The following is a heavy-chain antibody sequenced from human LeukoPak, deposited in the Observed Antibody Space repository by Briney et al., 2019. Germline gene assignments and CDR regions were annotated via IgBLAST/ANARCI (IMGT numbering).Heavy chain of an antibody. CDR2: TTFDGSDK. D-gene: IGHD6-19*01. CDR1: GFTFSNYA. V-gene: IGHV3-30*17. CDR3: AREVSSGCWFP. Sequence: AGGALRLSCAASGFTFSNYAMDWVRQAPGKGVEWVAVTTFDGSDKYYADSVKGRFTISRDNSKNQLYLQLNSLRADDTAIYYCAREVSSGCWFPWGQGTLVTVSS. J-gene: IGHJ5*02.